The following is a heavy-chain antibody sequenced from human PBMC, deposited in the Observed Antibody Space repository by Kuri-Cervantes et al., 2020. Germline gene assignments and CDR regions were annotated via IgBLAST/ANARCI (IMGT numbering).Heavy chain of an antibody. J-gene: IGHJ6*02. CDR2: ISYDGSNK. CDR3: AKDKTRDYYYGMDV. Sequence: GGSLRLSCAASGFTFSSYGMHRVRQAPGKGLEWVAVISYDGSNKYYADSVKGRFTISRDNSKNTLYLQMNSLRAEDTAVYYCAKDKTRDYYYGMDVWGQGTTVTVSS. V-gene: IGHV3-30*18. CDR1: GFTFSSYG.